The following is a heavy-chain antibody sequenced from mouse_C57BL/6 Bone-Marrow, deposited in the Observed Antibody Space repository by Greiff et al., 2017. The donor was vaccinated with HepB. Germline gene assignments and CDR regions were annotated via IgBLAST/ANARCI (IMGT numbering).Heavy chain of an antibody. CDR3: ARVAYAMDY. CDR1: GYTFTSYW. Sequence: VKQSCKASGYTFTSYWMHWVKQRPIHGLEWIGNIDPSDSETHYNQKFKDKATLTVDKSSSTAYMQLSSLTSEDSAVYYCARVAYAMDYWGQGTSVTVSS. V-gene: IGHV1-52*01. CDR2: IDPSDSET. J-gene: IGHJ4*01.